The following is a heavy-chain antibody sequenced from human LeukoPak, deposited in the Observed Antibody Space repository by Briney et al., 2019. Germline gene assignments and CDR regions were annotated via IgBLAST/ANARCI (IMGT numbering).Heavy chain of an antibody. CDR2: ISSSNNYI. D-gene: IGHD6-19*01. Sequence: GGSLRLSCAVSGFTFTSYTMNWVRQAPGKGLEWVSFISSSNNYIYYADSLKGRFTISRDNAKNSLYLQMNSLRAEDTAVYYCARGYSSSFDYWGQGTLVTVSS. CDR1: GFTFTSYT. V-gene: IGHV3-21*01. CDR3: ARGYSSSFDY. J-gene: IGHJ4*02.